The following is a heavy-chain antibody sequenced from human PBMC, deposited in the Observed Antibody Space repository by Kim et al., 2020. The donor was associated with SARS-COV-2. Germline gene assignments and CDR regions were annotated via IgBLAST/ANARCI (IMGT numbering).Heavy chain of an antibody. D-gene: IGHD3-3*01. CDR2: IYTSGST. Sequence: SETLSLTCTVSGGSISSYYWSWIRQPAGKGLEWIGRIYTSGSTNYNPSLKSLVTMSVDTSKNQFSLKLSSVTAADTAVYYCARVPAPYDPMYFDYWGQGTLVTVSS. CDR1: GGSISSYY. CDR3: ARVPAPYDPMYFDY. J-gene: IGHJ4*02. V-gene: IGHV4-4*07.